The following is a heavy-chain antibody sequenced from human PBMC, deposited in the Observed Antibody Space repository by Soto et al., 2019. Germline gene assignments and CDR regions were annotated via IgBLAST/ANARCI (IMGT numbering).Heavy chain of an antibody. CDR1: GNSFTSYW. D-gene: IGHD3-10*01. V-gene: IGHV5-10-1*01. CDR2: IDPSDSYT. J-gene: IGHJ4*02. Sequence: GESLKISCKGSGNSFTSYWISWVRQMPGKGLEWMGKIDPSDSYTNYSPSFQGHVTISADKSISTAYLQWSSLKASDTAMYYCARVGVVRGVITTYYFDYWGQGTLVTVSS. CDR3: ARVGVVRGVITTYYFDY.